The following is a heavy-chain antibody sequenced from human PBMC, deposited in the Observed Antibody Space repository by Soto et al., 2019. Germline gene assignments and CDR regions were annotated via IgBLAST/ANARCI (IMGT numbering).Heavy chain of an antibody. D-gene: IGHD2-2*01. CDR1: GFTFSDNA. J-gene: IGHJ6*02. V-gene: IGHV3-23*01. CDR3: AKSLSTAVNYGLDV. CDR2: ISDDGDST. Sequence: EVQLLESGGGLVQPGGSLRLSCGASGFTFSDNAMTWVRQAPGKGLEWVSSISDDGDSTYYADSVKGRFTISRENSKNTRFLQMSSLGAEDTAVYYCAKSLSTAVNYGLDVWGQGTSVTVSS.